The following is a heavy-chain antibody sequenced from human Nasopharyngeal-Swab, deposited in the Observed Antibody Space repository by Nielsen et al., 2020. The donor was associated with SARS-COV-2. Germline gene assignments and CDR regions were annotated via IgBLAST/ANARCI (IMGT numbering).Heavy chain of an antibody. CDR2: ISSSGSTI. D-gene: IGHD1-26*01. Sequence: GGSLRLSCEASGFTFSSYEMNWVRQAPGKGLEWVSSISSSGSTIYYADSVKGRFPISRDNAKNYLYLQMNSLRAEDTSVYYCARDGELLRFDYWGQGTLVTVSS. CDR3: ARDGELLRFDY. CDR1: GFTFSSYE. J-gene: IGHJ4*02. V-gene: IGHV3-48*03.